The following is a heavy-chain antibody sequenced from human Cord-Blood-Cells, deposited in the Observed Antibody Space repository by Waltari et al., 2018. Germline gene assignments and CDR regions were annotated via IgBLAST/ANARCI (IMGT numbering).Heavy chain of an antibody. D-gene: IGHD6-13*01. Sequence: WKGGIIPIFGTANYAQKFQGRVTITADESTSTAYMELSSLRSEDTAVYYCATTYNAGYSSSWYYFDYWGQGTLVTVSS. V-gene: IGHV1-69*01. J-gene: IGHJ4*02. CDR2: IIPIFGTA. CDR3: ATTYNAGYSSSWYYFDY.